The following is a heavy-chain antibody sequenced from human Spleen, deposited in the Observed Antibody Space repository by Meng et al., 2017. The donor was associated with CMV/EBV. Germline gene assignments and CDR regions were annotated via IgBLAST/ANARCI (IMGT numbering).Heavy chain of an antibody. CDR3: ARGRRIVVVPAWANWFDP. J-gene: IGHJ5*02. CDR2: ISSSSSYI. D-gene: IGHD2-2*01. V-gene: IGHV3-21*01. Sequence: GGSLRLSCAASGFTFSSYSMNWVRQAPGKGLEWVSSISSSSSYIYYADSVKGRFTISRDNAKNSLYLQMNSLRAEDTAVYYCARGRRIVVVPAWANWFDPWGQGTLVTVSS. CDR1: GFTFSSYS.